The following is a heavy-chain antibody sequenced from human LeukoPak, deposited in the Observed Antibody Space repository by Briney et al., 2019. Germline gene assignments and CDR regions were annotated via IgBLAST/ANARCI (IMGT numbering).Heavy chain of an antibody. J-gene: IGHJ6*02. Sequence: SQTLSLTCAISGDSVSSNSAAWNWIRQSPSRGLEWLGRTYYRSKWYNDYAVSVKSRITINPDTSKNQFSLQLNSVTPEDTAVYYCARDLPRSTYYDILTGLRYYYYYGMDVWGQGTTVTVSS. D-gene: IGHD3-9*01. CDR2: TYYRSKWYN. CDR3: ARDLPRSTYYDILTGLRYYYYYGMDV. CDR1: GDSVSSNSAA. V-gene: IGHV6-1*01.